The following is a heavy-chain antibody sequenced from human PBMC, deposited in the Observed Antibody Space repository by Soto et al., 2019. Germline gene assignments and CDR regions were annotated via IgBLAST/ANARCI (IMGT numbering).Heavy chain of an antibody. CDR1: GGSISSGGYY. CDR2: IYYSGST. Sequence: PSETLSLTCTVSGGSISSGGYYWSWIRQHPGKGLEWIGYIYYSGSTYYNPSLKSRVTISVDTSKNQFSLKLSSVTAADTAVYYWARTKPYDSSGYLHEWGQGNLVTV. V-gene: IGHV4-31*03. CDR3: ARTKPYDSSGYLHE. D-gene: IGHD3-22*01. J-gene: IGHJ4*02.